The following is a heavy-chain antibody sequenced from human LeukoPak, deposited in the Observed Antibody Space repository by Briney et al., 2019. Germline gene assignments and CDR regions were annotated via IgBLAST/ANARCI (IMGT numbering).Heavy chain of an antibody. J-gene: IGHJ4*02. V-gene: IGHV3-21*01. CDR3: AISSSAYSRFDY. D-gene: IGHD3-22*01. CDR1: GFTFSSYN. CDR2: ISSSSHYI. Sequence: GGSLRLSCAPSGFTFSSYNMNWVRQAPGKGLEWVSSISSSSHYIYYADSVKGRFTISRDNTKNSLYLQMKSLRAEDTAVYYCAISSSAYSRFDYWGQGTLVTVSS.